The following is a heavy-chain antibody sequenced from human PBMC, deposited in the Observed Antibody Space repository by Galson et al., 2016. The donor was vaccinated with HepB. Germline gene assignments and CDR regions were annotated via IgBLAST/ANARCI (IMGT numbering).Heavy chain of an antibody. CDR1: GDSITSNNFY. V-gene: IGHV4-39*01. D-gene: IGHD6-6*01. CDR2: LYNGEST. J-gene: IGHJ4*01. Sequence: SETLSLTCAVAGDSITSNNFYWGWIRQPPGKGLEWVGSLYNGESTFYNPSLNSRVTISVDTSKNQFFLKLGSVTAADTAVYFCARMAARLYFDLWGHGTLVTVSS. CDR3: ARMAARLYFDL.